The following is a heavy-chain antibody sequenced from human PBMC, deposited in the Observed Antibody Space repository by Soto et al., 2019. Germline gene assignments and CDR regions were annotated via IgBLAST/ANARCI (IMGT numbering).Heavy chain of an antibody. CDR3: ARLRTPTSWSHRRCFDP. CDR1: GFTFSSYW. CDR2: IKQDGSEK. Sequence: GGSLRLSSAASGFTFSSYWMSWARQAPGKGLEWVANIKQDGSEKYYVDSVKGRFTISRDNAKNSLYLQMNSLRAEDTAVYYCARLRTPTSWSHRRCFDPWDQRTLGT. V-gene: IGHV3-7*03. J-gene: IGHJ5*02. D-gene: IGHD2-2*01.